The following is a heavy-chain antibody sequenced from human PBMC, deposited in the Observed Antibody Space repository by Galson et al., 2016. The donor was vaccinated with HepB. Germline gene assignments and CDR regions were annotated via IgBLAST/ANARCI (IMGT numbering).Heavy chain of an antibody. CDR3: ARDGSGVLGTTLLPLDH. CDR2: IGPLNGNT. D-gene: IGHD1-26*01. Sequence: SCKASGYTFTTYSIHWVRQAPGQGLEWVGWIGPLNGNTRYSHRFQGRFSITRDTSARTVSPEVSSLASEDTAVYFCARDGSGVLGTTLLPLDHWGQGTLVIVSS. V-gene: IGHV1-3*01. J-gene: IGHJ4*02. CDR1: GYTFTTYS.